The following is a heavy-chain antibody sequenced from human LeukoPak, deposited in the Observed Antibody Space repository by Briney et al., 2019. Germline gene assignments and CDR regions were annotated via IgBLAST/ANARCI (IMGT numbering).Heavy chain of an antibody. Sequence: ASVKVSCKASGYTFTGYYMHWVRQAPGQGLEWMGWISAYNGNTNYAQKLQGRVTMTTDTSTSTAYMELRSLRSDDTAVYYCARGSGYSSGWYRNWFDPWGQGTLVTVSS. CDR1: GYTFTGYY. D-gene: IGHD6-19*01. CDR2: ISAYNGNT. CDR3: ARGSGYSSGWYRNWFDP. V-gene: IGHV1-18*04. J-gene: IGHJ5*02.